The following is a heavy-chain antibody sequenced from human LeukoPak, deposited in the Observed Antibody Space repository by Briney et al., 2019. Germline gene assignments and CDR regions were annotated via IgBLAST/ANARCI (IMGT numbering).Heavy chain of an antibody. Sequence: GASVKVSCKASGYTITSYYMHWVRQAPGQGLEWMGIINPSGGSTSYAQKFQGRVTMTRDMSTSTVYMELSGLRSEDTAVYYCARGGPTGIDYWGQGTLVTVSS. V-gene: IGHV1-46*01. CDR2: INPSGGST. CDR3: ARGGPTGIDY. J-gene: IGHJ4*02. D-gene: IGHD1-1*01. CDR1: GYTITSYY.